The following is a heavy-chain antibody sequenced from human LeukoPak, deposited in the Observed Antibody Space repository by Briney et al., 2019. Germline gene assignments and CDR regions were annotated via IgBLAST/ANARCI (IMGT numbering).Heavy chain of an antibody. CDR2: LNPHSGNT. CDR1: GYTFTNYD. Sequence: ASVKVSCKASGYTFTNYDINWVRQATGRGLEWMGWLNPHSGNTGYAQKFQGRVTMTRNTSISTAYMELSSLRSDDTAVYYCARRIISDYWGQGSLVTVSS. V-gene: IGHV1-8*01. CDR3: ARRIISDY. J-gene: IGHJ4*02. D-gene: IGHD3-10*01.